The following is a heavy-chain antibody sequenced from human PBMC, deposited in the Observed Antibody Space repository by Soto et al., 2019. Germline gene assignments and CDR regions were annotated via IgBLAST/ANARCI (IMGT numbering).Heavy chain of an antibody. J-gene: IGHJ4*02. Sequence: SETLSLTCTVSGGSISSYYWSWIRQPPGKGLEWIGYIYYSGSTNYNPSLKSPVTISVDTSKNQFSLKLSSVTAADTAVYYCARGISYSSGWYYFDYWGQGTLVTVSS. D-gene: IGHD6-19*01. CDR2: IYYSGST. CDR1: GGSISSYY. V-gene: IGHV4-59*01. CDR3: ARGISYSSGWYYFDY.